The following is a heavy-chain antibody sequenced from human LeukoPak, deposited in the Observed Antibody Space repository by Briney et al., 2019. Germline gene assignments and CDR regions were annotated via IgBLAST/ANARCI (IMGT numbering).Heavy chain of an antibody. CDR3: ARDGYGDYDWYFDL. Sequence: GGSLRLSCAASGFTFSSYWMSWVRQAPGKGLEWVANIKQDGSEKYYVDSVKGRFTIPRDNAKNSLYLQMNSLRAEDTAVYYCARDGYGDYDWYFDLWGRGTLVTVSS. J-gene: IGHJ2*01. D-gene: IGHD4-17*01. V-gene: IGHV3-7*01. CDR2: IKQDGSEK. CDR1: GFTFSSYW.